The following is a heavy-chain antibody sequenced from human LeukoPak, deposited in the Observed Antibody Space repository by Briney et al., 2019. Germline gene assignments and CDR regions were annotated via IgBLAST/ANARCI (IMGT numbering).Heavy chain of an antibody. V-gene: IGHV5-51*01. CDR2: IYLGDSDT. CDR1: GYSFTSYW. CDR3: ARHHSSGVVITRWFDP. D-gene: IGHD3-3*01. Sequence: GESLKISCKGSGYSFTSYWIGWVRQMPGKGLERMGIIYLGDSDTRYSPSFQGQVTISADKSISTAYLQWSSLKASDTAMYYCARHHSSGVVITRWFDPWGQGTLVTVSS. J-gene: IGHJ5*02.